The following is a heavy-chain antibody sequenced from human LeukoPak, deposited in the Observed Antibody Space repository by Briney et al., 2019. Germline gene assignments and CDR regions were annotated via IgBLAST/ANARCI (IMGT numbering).Heavy chain of an antibody. CDR1: GGSISSGDYY. Sequence: SETLSLTCTVSGGSISSGDYYWSWIRQPPGKGLEWIGYIYYSGSTYYNPSLKSRVTISVDTSKNQFSLKLSSVTAADTAVYYCARAGPITQIDYWGQGTLVTVSP. CDR3: ARAGPITQIDY. D-gene: IGHD3-10*01. CDR2: IYYSGST. V-gene: IGHV4-30-4*01. J-gene: IGHJ4*02.